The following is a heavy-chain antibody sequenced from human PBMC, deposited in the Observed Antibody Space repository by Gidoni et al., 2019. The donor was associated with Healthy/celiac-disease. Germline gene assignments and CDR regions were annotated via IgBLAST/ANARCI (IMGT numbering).Heavy chain of an antibody. CDR1: GFTFSSYS. V-gene: IGHV3-21*01. J-gene: IGHJ4*02. D-gene: IGHD6-13*01. Sequence: EVQLVESGGGLVKPGGSLRLSCAASGFTFSSYSMNWVRQAPGKGLEWVSSISSSSSYIYYADSVKGRFTISRDNAKNSLYLQMNSLRAEDTAVYYCARDAEGGIAAAGDLDYWGQGTLVTVSS. CDR3: ARDAEGGIAAAGDLDY. CDR2: ISSSSSYI.